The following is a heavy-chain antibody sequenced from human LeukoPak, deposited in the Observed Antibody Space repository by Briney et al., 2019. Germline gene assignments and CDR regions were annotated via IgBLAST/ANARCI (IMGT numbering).Heavy chain of an antibody. V-gene: IGHV3-33*01. CDR1: GFIFSSYN. CDR3: ARAYYYGSGSYRNDAFDI. J-gene: IGHJ3*02. Sequence: GRSLRLSCAASGFIFSSYNMHWVRQAPGKGLEWVAVIWYDGSNKFHADSVKGRLTISRDSSKNTLYLQMNNLRDEDTAVYYCARAYYYGSGSYRNDAFDIWGQGTMVTVSS. CDR2: IWYDGSNK. D-gene: IGHD3-10*01.